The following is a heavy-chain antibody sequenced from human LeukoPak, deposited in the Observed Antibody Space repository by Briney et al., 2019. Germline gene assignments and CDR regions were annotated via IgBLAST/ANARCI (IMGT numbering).Heavy chain of an antibody. V-gene: IGHV3-15*07. J-gene: IGHJ4*02. CDR1: GFSFSDTY. Sequence: GGSLRLSCAASGFSFSDTYINWVRQIPGTGLEWVGLIKNKADRGEIEYAAPVKDRITISRDDSKNTVYLQMSSLKTEDTAVYYCTTESSGSLPYWGQGTLVTVSS. CDR3: TTESSGSLPY. CDR2: IKNKADRGEI. D-gene: IGHD1-26*01.